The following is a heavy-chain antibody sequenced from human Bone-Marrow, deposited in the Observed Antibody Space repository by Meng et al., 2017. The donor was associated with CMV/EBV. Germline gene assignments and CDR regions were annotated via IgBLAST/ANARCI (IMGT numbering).Heavy chain of an antibody. CDR1: GYTFTSYA. V-gene: IGHV1-18*01. CDR3: ARDRISELVDFDAFDI. Sequence: ASVKVSCKASGYTFTSYAITWVRQAPGQGLEWMGWISAYNGNTNYAQKLQGRVTMTTDTSTSTAYMELRSLRSDDTAVYYCARDRISELVDFDAFDIWGQGTMVTVSS. CDR2: ISAYNGNT. J-gene: IGHJ3*02. D-gene: IGHD1-26*01.